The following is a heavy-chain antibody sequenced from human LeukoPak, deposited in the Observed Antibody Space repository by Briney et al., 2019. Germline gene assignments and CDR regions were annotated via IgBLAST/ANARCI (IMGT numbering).Heavy chain of an antibody. CDR3: ARDEGYCSSTSCYSPYNWFDP. J-gene: IGHJ5*02. CDR1: GYTFTSYG. D-gene: IGHD2-2*01. V-gene: IGHV1-18*01. CDR2: ISAYNGNT. Sequence: ASVKVSCKASGYTFTSYGISWVRQAPGQGLEWMEWISAYNGNTNYAQKLQGRVTMTTDTSTSTAYMELRSLRSDDTAVYYCARDEGYCSSTSCYSPYNWFDPWGQGTLVTVSS.